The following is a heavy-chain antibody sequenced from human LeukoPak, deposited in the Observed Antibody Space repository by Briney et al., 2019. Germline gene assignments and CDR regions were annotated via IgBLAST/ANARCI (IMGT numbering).Heavy chain of an antibody. Sequence: ASVKVSCKASGYTFTGYYMHWVRQAPGQGLEWMGRINPNSGGTNYAQKFQGRVTMTRDTSTSTAYMELSRLRSDDTAVYYCARGAQASSSWYLDYWGQGTLVTVSS. V-gene: IGHV1-2*06. D-gene: IGHD6-13*01. CDR1: GYTFTGYY. CDR2: INPNSGGT. CDR3: ARGAQASSSWYLDY. J-gene: IGHJ4*02.